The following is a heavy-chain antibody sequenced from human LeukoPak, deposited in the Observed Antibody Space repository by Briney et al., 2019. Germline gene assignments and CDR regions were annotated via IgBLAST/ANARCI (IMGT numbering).Heavy chain of an antibody. D-gene: IGHD6-19*01. CDR3: ARRAVGNSYYYTMDV. CDR2: ISSYSSYI. CDR1: GFTFDTYN. V-gene: IGHV3-21*04. J-gene: IGHJ6*03. Sequence: GGSLRLSCAASGFTFDTYNLNWVRQAPGKGLEWVSTISSYSSYIHYGDSVKGRFTISRDDAEKSVHLQMNNLRVEDTAVYYCARRAVGNSYYYTMDVWGKGNTVTVSS.